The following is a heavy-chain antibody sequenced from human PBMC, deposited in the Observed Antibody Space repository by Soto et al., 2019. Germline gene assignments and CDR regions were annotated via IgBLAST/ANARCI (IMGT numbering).Heavy chain of an antibody. CDR3: ARGETFLQIFDP. J-gene: IGHJ5*02. Sequence: ASVKVSCKASGYTFTSYDINWVRQATGQGLEWMGWMNPNSGNTGYAQKFQGRVTMTRNTSISTAYMELSSLRSEDTAVYYCARGETFLQIFDPWGQGTLVTVSS. CDR1: GYTFTSYD. V-gene: IGHV1-8*01. CDR2: MNPNSGNT. D-gene: IGHD3-3*02.